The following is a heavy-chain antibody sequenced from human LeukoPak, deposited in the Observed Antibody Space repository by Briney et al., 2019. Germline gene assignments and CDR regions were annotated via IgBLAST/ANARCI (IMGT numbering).Heavy chain of an antibody. J-gene: IGHJ4*02. Sequence: MNWVRQAPGKGLEWISAISGSSSNVYYAASVRGRFTISRDNAENSLYLQLSTMRAEDTAVYYCARGFRDTAMFLDYWGQGALVTVSS. CDR3: ARGFRDTAMFLDY. V-gene: IGHV3-48*03. CDR2: ISGSSSNV. D-gene: IGHD5-18*01.